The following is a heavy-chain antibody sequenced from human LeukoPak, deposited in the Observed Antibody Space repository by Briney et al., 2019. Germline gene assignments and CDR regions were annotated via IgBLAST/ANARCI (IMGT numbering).Heavy chain of an antibody. J-gene: IGHJ4*02. V-gene: IGHV3-49*04. CDR1: GFTFGDYA. CDR2: IRSKAYGGTT. CDR3: TRAEWPYSPNDY. D-gene: IGHD2-15*01. Sequence: GGSLRLSCTASGFTFGDYAMSWVRQAPGKGLEWVGFIRSKAYGGTTEYAASVKGRFTISRDDSKSIAYLQMNSLKTEDTAVYYCTRAEWPYSPNDYWGQGTLVTVSS.